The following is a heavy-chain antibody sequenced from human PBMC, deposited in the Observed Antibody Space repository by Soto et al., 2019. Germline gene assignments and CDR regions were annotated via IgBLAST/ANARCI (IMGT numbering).Heavy chain of an antibody. J-gene: IGHJ4*02. CDR1: GFTFTSYR. CDR2: IKQDRSGK. D-gene: IGHD5-18*01. CDR3: SRCFGGSYGYGPFDS. Sequence: GGSLRLSCAASGFTFTSYRMSWCSQAPGKGREGVANIKQDRSGKYYVDSVRGRFTISRDNAENSLYLQMNSIRAEDTAVYYCSRCFGGSYGYGPFDSWGQGTLVTVSS. V-gene: IGHV3-7*03.